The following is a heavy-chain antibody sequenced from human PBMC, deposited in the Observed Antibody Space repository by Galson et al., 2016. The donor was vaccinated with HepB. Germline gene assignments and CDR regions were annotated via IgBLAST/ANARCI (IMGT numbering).Heavy chain of an antibody. V-gene: IGHV3-7*01. CDR3: ARILKSPGYSSDDYRDY. J-gene: IGHJ4*02. CDR2: KNEDGSAK. Sequence: SLRLSCAASGFTFSNHWMTWIRTAPGKGLEWVANKNEDGSAKYYLDSVKGRFTISRDNAYNSLFLQMNTLRVEDTAVYYCARILKSPGYSSDDYRDYCGQETRVTVSS. CDR1: GFTFSNHW. D-gene: IGHD5-12*01.